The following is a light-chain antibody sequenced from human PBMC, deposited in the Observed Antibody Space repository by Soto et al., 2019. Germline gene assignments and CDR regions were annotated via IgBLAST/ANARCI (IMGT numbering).Light chain of an antibody. CDR1: QSISSY. Sequence: DIQMTQSPSSLSASVGDRVTITWRASQSISSYLSWYQQKPGKAPKRLIYVGSTLQSGVPSRFSGSGSGTEFTLTISSLQPEDFATYFCQQTYTTPFTFGGGTKVDVK. J-gene: IGKJ4*01. CDR3: QQTYTTPFT. V-gene: IGKV1-39*01. CDR2: VGS.